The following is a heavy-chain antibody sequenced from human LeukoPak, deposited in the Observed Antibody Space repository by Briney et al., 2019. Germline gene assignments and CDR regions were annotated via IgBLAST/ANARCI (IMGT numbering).Heavy chain of an antibody. CDR3: AREYCSGGSCYWGSYYYYYMDV. CDR2: ISYDGSNK. Sequence: PGRSLRLSCVASGFIFSHYGMHWVRQAPGKGLEWVAVISYDGSNKYYADSVKGRFTISRDNSKNTLYLQMNSLRAEDTAVYYCAREYCSGGSCYWGSYYYYYMDVWGKGTTVTVSS. D-gene: IGHD2-15*01. CDR1: GFIFSHYG. J-gene: IGHJ6*03. V-gene: IGHV3-30*19.